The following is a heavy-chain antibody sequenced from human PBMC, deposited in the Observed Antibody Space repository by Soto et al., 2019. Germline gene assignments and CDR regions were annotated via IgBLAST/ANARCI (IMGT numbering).Heavy chain of an antibody. CDR3: ARPPCFIYQLRQGRCWFDP. CDR1: GFTFSSYA. J-gene: IGHJ5*02. Sequence: GGSLRLSCAASGFTFSSYAMSWVRQAPGKGLEWVSGISSTGGSTYYADSVRGRFTISRDNSKNTFYLQMNSLRAEDTAVYYCARPPCFIYQLRQGRCWFDPWGQGTLVTVSS. V-gene: IGHV3-23*01. D-gene: IGHD2-2*01. CDR2: ISSTGGST.